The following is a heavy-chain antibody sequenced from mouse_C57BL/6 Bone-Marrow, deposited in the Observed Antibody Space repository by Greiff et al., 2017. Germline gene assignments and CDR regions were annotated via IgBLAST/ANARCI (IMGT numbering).Heavy chain of an antibody. CDR1: GYTFTSYW. J-gene: IGHJ4*01. D-gene: IGHD2-4*01. CDR3: AREGYYDYDLYYAMDY. CDR2: LDPSDSYT. Sequence: QVQLKQPGAELVMPGASVKLSCKASGYTFTSYWMHWVKQRPGQGLEWIGELDPSDSYTNYNQKFKGKSTLTVDKSSSTAYMQLSSLTSEDSAVYYCAREGYYDYDLYYAMDYWGQGTSVTVSS. V-gene: IGHV1-69*01.